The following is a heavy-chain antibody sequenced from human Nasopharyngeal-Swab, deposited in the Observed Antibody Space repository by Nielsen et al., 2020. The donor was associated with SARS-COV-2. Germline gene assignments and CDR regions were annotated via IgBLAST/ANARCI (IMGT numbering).Heavy chain of an antibody. Sequence: GGSLRLSCAASGFTFSSYWRHWVRQAPGKGLVGVSRINSDGSSTSYADSVKGRFTISRDNAKNTLYLQMNSLRAEDTAVYYCARVRGDYDSSGYYYHDGAFDIWGQGTMVTVSS. CDR3: ARVRGDYDSSGYYYHDGAFDI. CDR2: INSDGSST. J-gene: IGHJ3*02. D-gene: IGHD3-22*01. CDR1: GFTFSSYW. V-gene: IGHV3-74*01.